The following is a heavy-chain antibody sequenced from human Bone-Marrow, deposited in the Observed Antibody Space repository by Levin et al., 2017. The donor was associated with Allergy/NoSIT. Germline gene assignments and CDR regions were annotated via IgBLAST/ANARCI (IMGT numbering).Heavy chain of an antibody. CDR3: ATRAAPGWFDY. CDR2: IFHSGST. CDR1: GDSISSSNW. J-gene: IGHJ4*02. Sequence: SCAVSGDSISSSNWWSWVRQSPGKGLEWIGEIFHSGSTNYNPALKSRASLKSRVTISVDKSKNQFSLKLSSVTAADTAVYYCATRAAPGWFDYWGQGTLVTVSS. D-gene: IGHD6-13*01. V-gene: IGHV4-4*02.